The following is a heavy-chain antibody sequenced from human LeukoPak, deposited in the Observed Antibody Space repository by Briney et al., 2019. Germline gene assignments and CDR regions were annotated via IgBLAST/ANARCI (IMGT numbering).Heavy chain of an antibody. CDR2: ISYDGSNK. CDR3: ARDDAVAGSY. D-gene: IGHD6-19*01. V-gene: IGHV3-30-3*01. Sequence: GGSLRLSCAASGFTFSSYAMHWVRQAPGKGLEWVAVISYDGSNKYYADSVKGRFTISRDNSKNTLYLQMNSLRAEDTAVYYCARDDAVAGSYWGQGTLVTVSS. J-gene: IGHJ4*02. CDR1: GFTFSSYA.